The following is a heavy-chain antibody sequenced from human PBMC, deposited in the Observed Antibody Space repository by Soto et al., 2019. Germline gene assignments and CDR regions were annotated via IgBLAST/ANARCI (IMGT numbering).Heavy chain of an antibody. J-gene: IGHJ4*02. CDR3: ARGGIVAEPAALSSYHDYTNYRFDS. V-gene: IGHV1-69*01. CDR2: IIPMFAAS. CDR1: GGSFSDFA. Sequence: QVQLAQSGAEVRKPGSSVKVSCGASGGSFSDFAFSWVRQAPGQGLEWMGGIIPMFAASKYAQRFQDRDTITADESTNTVYLALSSLTSDDTATYYCARGGIVAEPAALSSYHDYTNYRFDSWGQGTLVTVSS. D-gene: IGHD2-15*01.